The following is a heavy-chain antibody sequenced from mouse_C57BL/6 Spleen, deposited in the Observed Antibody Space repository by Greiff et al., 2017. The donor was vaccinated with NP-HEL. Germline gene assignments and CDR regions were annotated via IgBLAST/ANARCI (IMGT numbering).Heavy chain of an antibody. Sequence: EVQRVESGGGLVKPGGSLKLSCAASGFTFSSYAMSWVRQTPEKRLEWVATISDGGSYTYYPDNVKGRFTISRDNAKNNLYLQMSHLKSEDTAMYYCARATIANWERVGFAYWGQGTLVTVSA. J-gene: IGHJ3*01. V-gene: IGHV5-4*01. CDR1: GFTFSSYA. D-gene: IGHD4-1*01. CDR2: ISDGGSYT. CDR3: ARATIANWERVGFAY.